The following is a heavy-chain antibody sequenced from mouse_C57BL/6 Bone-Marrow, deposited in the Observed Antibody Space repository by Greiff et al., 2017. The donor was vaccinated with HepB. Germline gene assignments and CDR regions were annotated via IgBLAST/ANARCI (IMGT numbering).Heavy chain of an antibody. CDR1: GYTFTSYW. J-gene: IGHJ3*01. V-gene: IGHV1-55*01. CDR2: IYPGSGST. D-gene: IGHD3-2*02. Sequence: QVQLKQSGAELVKPGASVKMSCKASGYTFTSYWITWVKQRPGQGLEWIGDIYPGSGSTNYNEKFKSKATLTVDTSSSTAYMQLSSLTSEDSAVYYCARGQLRLPWFAYWGQGTLVTVSA. CDR3: ARGQLRLPWFAY.